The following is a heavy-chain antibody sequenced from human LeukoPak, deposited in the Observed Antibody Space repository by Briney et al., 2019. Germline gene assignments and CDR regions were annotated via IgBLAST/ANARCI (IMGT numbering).Heavy chain of an antibody. J-gene: IGHJ5*02. V-gene: IGHV1-18*01. CDR2: ISAYNGNT. Sequence: GASVKVSCKASGYTFTSYGISWVRQAPGQGLEWMGWISAYNGNTNYAQKLQGRVTMTTDTSTSTAYMELRSLRSDDTAVYYCARATGPFRSRYIGYNWFDPWGQGTLVTVSS. D-gene: IGHD1-1*01. CDR3: ARATGPFRSRYIGYNWFDP. CDR1: GYTFTSYG.